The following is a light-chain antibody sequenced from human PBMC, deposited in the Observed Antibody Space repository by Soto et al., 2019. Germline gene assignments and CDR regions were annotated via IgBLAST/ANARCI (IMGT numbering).Light chain of an antibody. J-gene: IGKJ5*01. CDR2: EAT. V-gene: IGKV3-11*01. CDR3: QPRSNRLPAIT. CDR1: QSVSSY. Sequence: EVVLTQSPGTLSLSPGDRANLSCRASQSVSSYLAWYHQKPGQAPRLLIYEATNRPTGLPASFTGSGSVTVFTRTLTPLAPEPFTVYQFQPRSNRLPAITFGQGTQLESK.